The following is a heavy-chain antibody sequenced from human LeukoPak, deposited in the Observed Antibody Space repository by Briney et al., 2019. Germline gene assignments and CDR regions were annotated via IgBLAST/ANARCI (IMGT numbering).Heavy chain of an antibody. CDR3: AKQMVERPHYYYMDV. CDR2: IRDDESNK. D-gene: IGHD2-15*01. Sequence: PGGSLRLSCAASGFILSSFGMHWVRQAPGKGLEWVAFIRDDESNKFYADSVKGRFTISRDNSKNTLFLQMNSLRPEDTALYYCAKQMVERPHYYYMDVWGKGTTVTVSS. CDR1: GFILSSFG. J-gene: IGHJ6*03. V-gene: IGHV3-30*02.